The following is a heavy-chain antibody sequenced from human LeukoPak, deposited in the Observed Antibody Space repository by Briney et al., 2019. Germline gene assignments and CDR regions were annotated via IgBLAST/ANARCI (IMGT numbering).Heavy chain of an antibody. D-gene: IGHD1-26*01. CDR2: ISGNNDNP. J-gene: IGHJ4*02. CDR3: ARDGTSTDVY. Sequence: ASVRVSCTASGYTFSNFGINWVRQAPGQGLEWMGWISGNNDNPNYGQKFQGRVTMTTDSSTSIAYMELRSLTSDDTAVYYCARDGTSTDVYWGQGALVTVSS. CDR1: GYTFSNFG. V-gene: IGHV1-18*01.